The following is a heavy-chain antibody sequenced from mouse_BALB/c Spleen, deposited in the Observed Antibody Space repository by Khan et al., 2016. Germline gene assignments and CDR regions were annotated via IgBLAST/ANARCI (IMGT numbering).Heavy chain of an antibody. D-gene: IGHD2-4*01. V-gene: IGHV2-6-7*01. CDR1: GFSITGFA. CDR3: AFSYDYAGLFAY. Sequence: QVQLKESGPGLVAPSQSLSITCTVSGFSITGFAVNWVRQPPGKGLEWLGVIRGDGSRDYESALKSRLSISKDNTKSQVFLQIDSLQTADTASYYCAFSYDYAGLFAYWGQGTLVTVSA. J-gene: IGHJ3*01. CDR2: IRGDGSR.